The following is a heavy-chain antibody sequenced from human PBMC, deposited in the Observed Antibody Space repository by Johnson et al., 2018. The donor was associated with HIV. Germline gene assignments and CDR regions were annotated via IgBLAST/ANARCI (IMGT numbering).Heavy chain of an antibody. CDR3: AKEGTTMEVDI. CDR1: GFTFSSYW. CDR2: ISCNSGSI. Sequence: EVQLMESGGGLVQPGGSLRLSCAASGFTFSSYWMSWVRQAPGKGLEWVSGISCNSGSIGYADSVKGRFTISRDNAKNTLYLQMNSLRAEDTAVYYCAKEGTTMEVDIWGQGTMVTVSS. V-gene: IGHV3-23*01. D-gene: IGHD3-10*01. J-gene: IGHJ3*02.